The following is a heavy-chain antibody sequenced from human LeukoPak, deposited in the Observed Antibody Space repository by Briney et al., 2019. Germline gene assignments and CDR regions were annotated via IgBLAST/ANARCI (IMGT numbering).Heavy chain of an antibody. CDR2: INSDGSST. CDR1: GFTFSNYY. J-gene: IGHJ4*02. Sequence: GGSLRLSCAASGFTFSNYYMHWVRQVPGKGLVWVSRINSDGSSTTYADSVKGRFTISRDNAKNTLYLQMNSLRGEDTAVYYCVRDQPWGVANYWGQGTLVTVSS. V-gene: IGHV3-74*01. CDR3: VRDQPWGVANY. D-gene: IGHD3-10*01.